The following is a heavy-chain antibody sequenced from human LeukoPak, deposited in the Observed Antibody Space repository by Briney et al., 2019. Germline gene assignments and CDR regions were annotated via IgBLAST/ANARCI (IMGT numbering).Heavy chain of an antibody. V-gene: IGHV4-34*01. D-gene: IGHD3-9*01. CDR2: INHSGST. Sequence: PSETLSLTCAVYGGSFSGYYWSWIRQPPGKGLEWIWEINHSGSTNYNPSLKSRVTISVDTSKNQFSLKLSSVTAADTAVYYCARSRRYYDILTGYHADFDYWGQGTLVTVSS. CDR3: ARSRRYYDILTGYHADFDY. J-gene: IGHJ4*02. CDR1: GGSFSGYY.